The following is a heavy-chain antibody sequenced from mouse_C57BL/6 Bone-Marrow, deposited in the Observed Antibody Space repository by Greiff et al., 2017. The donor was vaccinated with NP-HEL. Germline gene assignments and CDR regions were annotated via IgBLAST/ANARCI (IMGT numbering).Heavy chain of an antibody. CDR3: ASFDGYYGFAY. J-gene: IGHJ3*01. V-gene: IGHV1-81*01. CDR1: GYTFTSYG. CDR2: IYPRSGNT. D-gene: IGHD2-3*01. Sequence: QVQLQQSGAELARPGASVKLSCKASGYTFTSYGISWVKQRTGQGLEWIGEIYPRSGNTYYNEKFKGKATLTADKSSSTAYMELRSLTSEDSSVYFCASFDGYYGFAYWGQGTLVTVSA.